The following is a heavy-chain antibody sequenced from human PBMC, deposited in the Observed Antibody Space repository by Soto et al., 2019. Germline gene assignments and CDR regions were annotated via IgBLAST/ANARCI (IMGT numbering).Heavy chain of an antibody. J-gene: IGHJ6*02. CDR2: IDPSDSYT. CDR3: TRFRDSYYDFWSGPREAYGMDV. V-gene: IGHV5-10-1*01. CDR1: GYSFTSYW. Sequence: GESLKISCKGSGYSFTSYWISWVRQMPGKCLEWMGRIDPSDSYTNYSPSFQGHVTISADKSISTAYLRWSSLKASDTAMYYCTRFRDSYYDFWSGPREAYGMDVWGQGTTVTVSS. D-gene: IGHD3-3*01.